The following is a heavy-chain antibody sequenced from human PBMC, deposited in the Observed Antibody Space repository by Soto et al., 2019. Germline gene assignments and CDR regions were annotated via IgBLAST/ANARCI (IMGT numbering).Heavy chain of an antibody. CDR2: ISNDGSDK. CDR3: AKVRIAPAKPFYFDS. J-gene: IGHJ4*02. D-gene: IGHD6-13*01. V-gene: IGHV3-30*18. Sequence: QVQLVESGGGVVQPGRALRLSCVASGFTFNNYAFHWVRQSPGTGLEWVAVISNDGSDKYYADSVKGRFTTSRDNSKNTLHLQMDSLRAEDTAVYFCAKVRIAPAKPFYFDSWGQGTLVTVSS. CDR1: GFTFNNYA.